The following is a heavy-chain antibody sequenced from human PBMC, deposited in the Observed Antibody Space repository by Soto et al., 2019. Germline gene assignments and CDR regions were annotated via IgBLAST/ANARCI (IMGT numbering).Heavy chain of an antibody. J-gene: IGHJ4*02. V-gene: IGHV1-18*04. Sequence: QVQLVQSGAEVKKPGASVKVSCKTSGYTFTSYNISWVRQPPGQGLEWMGWISANNGNTNYEQKLQGRVTMTTDTSTSTAYMELRSLRSDDTAVYYCARDRLGSYLFDFWGKGTLVTVSS. CDR2: ISANNGNT. D-gene: IGHD3-10*01. CDR1: GYTFTSYN. CDR3: ARDRLGSYLFDF.